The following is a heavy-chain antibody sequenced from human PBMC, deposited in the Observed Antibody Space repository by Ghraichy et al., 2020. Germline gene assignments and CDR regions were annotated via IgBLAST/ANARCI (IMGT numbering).Heavy chain of an antibody. CDR2: ISGSGGST. Sequence: GGSLRLSCAASGFTFSSYAMSWVRQAPGKGLEWVSAISGSGGSTYYADSVKGRFTISRDNSKNTLYLQMNSLRAEDTAVYYCATQWPHALWYYYGMDVWGQGTTVTVSS. V-gene: IGHV3-23*01. J-gene: IGHJ6*02. CDR1: GFTFSSYA. D-gene: IGHD5-24*01. CDR3: ATQWPHALWYYYGMDV.